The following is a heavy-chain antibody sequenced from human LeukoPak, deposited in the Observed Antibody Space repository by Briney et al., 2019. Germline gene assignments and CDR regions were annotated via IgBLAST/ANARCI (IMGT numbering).Heavy chain of an antibody. CDR1: GFSFGTSP. Sequence: GGSLRLSCAASGFSFGTSPMSWVRQPPGKGLEWVSAMNNGPGATFYRDSVRGRFTISRDDSKSTLYLQMNSLRAEDTGTYYCAKTHHDLLDVWGQGTTVTVSS. V-gene: IGHV3-23*01. CDR2: MNNGPGAT. J-gene: IGHJ6*02. D-gene: IGHD1-14*01. CDR3: AKTHHDLLDV.